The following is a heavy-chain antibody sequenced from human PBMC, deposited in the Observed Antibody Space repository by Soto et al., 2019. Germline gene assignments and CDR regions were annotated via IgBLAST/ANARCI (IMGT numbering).Heavy chain of an antibody. CDR2: ISTYRGNT. CDR1: GYTFTTYG. V-gene: IGHV1-18*04. D-gene: IGHD5-12*01. Sequence: GASVKVSCKASGYTFTTYGITWVRQAPGQGLEWMGWISTYRGNTNYAQKFQGRVTMTTDTSTNTGHMELRSLRSDDTAVYYCARDHGRDGYNDGFDFDYWGQGTLVTVSS. CDR3: ARDHGRDGYNDGFDFDY. J-gene: IGHJ4*02.